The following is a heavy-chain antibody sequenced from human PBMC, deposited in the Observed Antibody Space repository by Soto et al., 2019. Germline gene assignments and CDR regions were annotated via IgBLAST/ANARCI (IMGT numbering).Heavy chain of an antibody. CDR2: IIPIFGTA. CDR1: GATFSSYA. D-gene: IGHD3-3*01. CDR3: ARGLGLEWLPLSDY. J-gene: IGHJ4*02. V-gene: IGHV1-69*01. Sequence: QVQLVQSGAEVKKPGSSVKVSCKASGATFSSYAISWVRQAPGQGLEWMGGIIPIFGTANYAQKFQGRVTITADESTSTAYMELSSLRSEDTAVYYCARGLGLEWLPLSDYWGQGTLVTVSS.